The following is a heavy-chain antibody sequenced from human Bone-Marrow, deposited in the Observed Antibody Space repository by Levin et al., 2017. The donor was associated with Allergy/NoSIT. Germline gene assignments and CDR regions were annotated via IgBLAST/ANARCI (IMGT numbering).Heavy chain of an antibody. D-gene: IGHD3-3*01. CDR3: ARADFWSGPWRYFDL. V-gene: IGHV3-13*01. CDR2: ISNTGDT. J-gene: IGHJ2*01. Sequence: PGGSLRLSCAASGFHFSSYDMHWVRQPTGKGLEWVSGISNTGDTYYSASVKGRFTVSRGNAMTSLYLQMNTLRAGDTAVYYCARADFWSGPWRYFDLWGRGTLVAVSS. CDR1: GFHFSSYD.